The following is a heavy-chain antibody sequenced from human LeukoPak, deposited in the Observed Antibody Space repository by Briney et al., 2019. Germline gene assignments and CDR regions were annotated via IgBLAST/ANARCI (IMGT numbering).Heavy chain of an antibody. V-gene: IGHV5-51*01. CDR1: RYSFTNYW. D-gene: IGHD1-1*01. CDR3: AKRPGRHAPWVS. Sequence: GESLKISCKGSRYSFTNYWIDWVRQMPGKGLEWMRIIYPGDSNTTYSPSFQGQVTISADKSISTAYLQWSGLKASDTAIYYCAKRPGRHAPWVSWGQGTLVTVSS. CDR2: IYPGDSNT. J-gene: IGHJ5*02.